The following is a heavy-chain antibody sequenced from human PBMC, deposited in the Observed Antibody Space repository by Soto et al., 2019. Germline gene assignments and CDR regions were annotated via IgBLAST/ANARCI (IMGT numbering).Heavy chain of an antibody. CDR2: IYHSGST. CDR1: GYSISSGYY. J-gene: IGHJ5*02. V-gene: IGHV4-38-2*02. D-gene: IGHD3-3*01. CDR3: ARDSGITIFGVVISVPNWFDP. Sequence: SETLSLTCAGSGYSISSGYYWGWIRQPPGKGLEWIGSIYHSGSTYYNPSLKSRVTISVDTSKNQFSLKLSSVTAADTAVYYCARDSGITIFGVVISVPNWFDPWGQGTLVTVSS.